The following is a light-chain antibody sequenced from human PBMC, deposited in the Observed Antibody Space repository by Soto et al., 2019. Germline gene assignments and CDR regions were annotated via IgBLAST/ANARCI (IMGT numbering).Light chain of an antibody. J-gene: IGKJ1*01. CDR1: QSLLHSNGYNY. V-gene: IGKV2-28*01. CDR2: LGS. Sequence: DIVMTQSPLSLPVTPGEPASISCRSSQSLLHSNGYNYLDWYLQKPGQSPQLLIYLGSNRASGVPDRVSGSGSGTDFTLKISRVEAEDFGVYYCMQALQTPWTFGQGTTVEIK. CDR3: MQALQTPWT.